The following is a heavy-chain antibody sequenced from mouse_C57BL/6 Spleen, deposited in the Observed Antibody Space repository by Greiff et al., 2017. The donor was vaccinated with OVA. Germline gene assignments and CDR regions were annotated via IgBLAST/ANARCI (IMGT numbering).Heavy chain of an antibody. V-gene: IGHV14-2*01. CDR2: IDPEDGAT. Sequence: VQLQQSGAELVKPGASVKLSCTASGFNIKDYYMYWVKQRTEQGLEWIGRIDPEDGATKYAPKFQGKATITADTSSNTAYLQLSSLTSEDTAVYYCATPDSSGYPFAYWGQGTLGTVSA. D-gene: IGHD3-2*02. CDR1: GFNIKDYY. J-gene: IGHJ3*01. CDR3: ATPDSSGYPFAY.